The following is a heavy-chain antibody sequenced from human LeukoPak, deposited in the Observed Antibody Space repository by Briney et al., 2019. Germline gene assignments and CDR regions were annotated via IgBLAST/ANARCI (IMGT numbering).Heavy chain of an antibody. Sequence: PGGSLRLSCVASGFTLSHYNMKWVRQAPGKGLEWVGFITSTGSTIYYADSLRGRFTISRDNAKNSLYLQMNSLRDEDTAVYYCARVYFYSMDVWGQGTTVTVSS. CDR2: ITSTGSTI. CDR1: GFTLSHYN. J-gene: IGHJ6*02. V-gene: IGHV3-48*02. CDR3: ARVYFYSMDV.